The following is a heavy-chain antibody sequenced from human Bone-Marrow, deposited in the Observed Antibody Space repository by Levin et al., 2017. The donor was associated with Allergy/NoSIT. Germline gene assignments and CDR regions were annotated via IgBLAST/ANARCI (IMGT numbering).Heavy chain of an antibody. V-gene: IGHV3-23*01. Sequence: GGSLRLSCAASGFIFSSYAMSWVRQVPGKGLEWVSFITTSGRSTYYADSVKGRLTISRDNSKNTLYLQMNSLRAEDTALYYCAGTIYGSGSRIGKFDPWGQGTLVTVSS. J-gene: IGHJ5*02. CDR2: ITTSGRST. CDR1: GFIFSSYA. CDR3: AGTIYGSGSRIGKFDP. D-gene: IGHD3-10*01.